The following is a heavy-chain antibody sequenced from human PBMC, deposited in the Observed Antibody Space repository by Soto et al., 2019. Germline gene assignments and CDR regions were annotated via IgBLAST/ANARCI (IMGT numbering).Heavy chain of an antibody. Sequence: EVRLVETGGDLIQPGGSLRLSCAVSGFTVSNNYMYWVRQPPGKGLEWVSLIYSHGDTRYADSVRGRFTVSRDNSKNTLYLQMNSLRSEDTAVYYCARKTDSGGNGGFWGQGTLVTVYS. V-gene: IGHV3-53*05. J-gene: IGHJ4*02. CDR1: GFTVSNNY. CDR2: IYSHGDT. CDR3: ARKTDSGGNGGF. D-gene: IGHD2-15*01.